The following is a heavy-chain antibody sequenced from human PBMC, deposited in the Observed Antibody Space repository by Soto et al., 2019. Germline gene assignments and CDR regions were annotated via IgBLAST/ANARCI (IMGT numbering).Heavy chain of an antibody. J-gene: IGHJ3*02. D-gene: IGHD3-16*02. CDR1: GFTFSSYG. CDR3: ARDPGGITFGGVIVLNDAFDI. V-gene: IGHV3-33*01. CDR2: IWYDGSNK. Sequence: QVQLVESGGGVVQPGRSLRLSCAASGFTFSSYGMHWVRQAPGKGLEWVAVIWYDGSNKYYADSVKGRFTIPRDNSKNTLYLQMNSLRAEDTAVYYCARDPGGITFGGVIVLNDAFDIWGQGTMVTVSS.